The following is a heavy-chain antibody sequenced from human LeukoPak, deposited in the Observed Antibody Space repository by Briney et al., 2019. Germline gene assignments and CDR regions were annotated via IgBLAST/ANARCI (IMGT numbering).Heavy chain of an antibody. D-gene: IGHD1-14*01. CDR3: AKGEPLTSMIQNWFDP. V-gene: IGHV3-33*03. CDR2: IWYDGSNK. CDR1: GFTFSSYG. Sequence: GGSLRLSCAASGFTFSSYGMHWVRQAPGKGLGWVAVIWYDGSNKYYADSEKGRFTISRDNSKTTLYLQMNSLRAEDTAVYYCAKGEPLTSMIQNWFDPWGQGTLVTVSS. J-gene: IGHJ5*02.